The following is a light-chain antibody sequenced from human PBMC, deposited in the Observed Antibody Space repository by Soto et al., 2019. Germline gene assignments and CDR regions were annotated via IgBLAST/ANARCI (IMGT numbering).Light chain of an antibody. V-gene: IGLV2-14*01. J-gene: IGLJ1*01. CDR2: EVT. CDR1: SGDIGSYNR. Sequence: QSVLTQPASVSGSPGQSITISCTGTSGDIGSYNRVSWYQQHPGKAPKLIIYEVTDRPSGVSNRFSGSKSGNTASLTISGLQAEDEVEYYCSSYTNINTRAGVFGTGTKLTVL. CDR3: SSYTNINTRAGV.